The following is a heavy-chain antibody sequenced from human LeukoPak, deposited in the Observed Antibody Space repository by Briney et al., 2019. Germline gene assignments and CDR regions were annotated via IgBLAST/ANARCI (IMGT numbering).Heavy chain of an antibody. J-gene: IGHJ6*03. V-gene: IGHV3-30*02. CDR2: IRYNGNNQ. CDR1: GFTFNNYG. D-gene: IGHD6-19*01. CDR3: AKGSKAVLFTRDHYMDV. Sequence: HPGGSLRLSCAASGFTFNNYGMHWVRLAPGKGLEWVAFIRYNGNNQYYADSVKGRFTISRDNSKNTLYLQMNSLRAEDTAVYFCAKGSKAVLFTRDHYMDVWGKGTTVTISS.